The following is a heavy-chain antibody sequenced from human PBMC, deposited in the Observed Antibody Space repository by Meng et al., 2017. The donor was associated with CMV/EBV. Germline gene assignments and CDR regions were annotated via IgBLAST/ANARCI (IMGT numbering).Heavy chain of an antibody. CDR3: ASSLTYPDY. CDR1: GGSFSGYH. D-gene: IGHD2-15*01. Sequence: QAQLQRWGAWLVEPSVTLAPTFAVYGGSFSGYHSSWIRLPPGKGLEWIGEINHSGSTNYNPSLKSRVTISVDTSKNQFSLKLSSVTAADTAVYYCASSLTYPDYWGQGTLVTVSS. V-gene: IGHV4-34*01. CDR2: INHSGST. J-gene: IGHJ4*02.